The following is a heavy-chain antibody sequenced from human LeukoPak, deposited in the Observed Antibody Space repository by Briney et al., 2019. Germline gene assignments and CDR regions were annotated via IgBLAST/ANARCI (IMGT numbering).Heavy chain of an antibody. CDR3: ARDPPRASSSWPGTPSYFYYGMDV. V-gene: IGHV3-74*01. CDR1: GFTFSSYW. CDR2: INSDGSST. J-gene: IGHJ6*02. D-gene: IGHD6-13*01. Sequence: GGSLRLSCAASGFTFSSYWMHWVRQAPGKGLVWVSRINSDGSSTSYADSVKGRFTISRDNSKNTLYLQMNSLRVEDTAVYYCARDPPRASSSWPGTPSYFYYGMDVWGQGTTVTVSS.